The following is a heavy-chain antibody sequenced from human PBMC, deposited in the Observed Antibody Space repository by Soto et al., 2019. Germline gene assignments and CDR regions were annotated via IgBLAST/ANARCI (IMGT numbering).Heavy chain of an antibody. CDR2: ISWNSGSI. Sequence: EVQLVESGGGLVQPGRSLRLSCAASGFTFDDYAMHWVRQAPGKGLGWVSGISWNSGSIGYADSVKGRFTISRDNAKNSLYLQMNSLRAEDTALYYCAKDIGHGGTVTTVYGMDVWGQGTTVTVSS. J-gene: IGHJ6*02. D-gene: IGHD4-4*01. CDR1: GFTFDDYA. CDR3: AKDIGHGGTVTTVYGMDV. V-gene: IGHV3-9*01.